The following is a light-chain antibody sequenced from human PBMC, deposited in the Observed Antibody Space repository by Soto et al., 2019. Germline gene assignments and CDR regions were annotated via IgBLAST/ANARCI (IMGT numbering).Light chain of an antibody. J-gene: IGKJ1*01. Sequence: EILMTQSPATLSGSPGERATLSCGASQNIDNKLVWYQQKPGHVPRRLIYDASTRATGIPARFSGSASGTEFTLTISSMTSEDFAFYYCQQFHYWWTFGHGTKVDI. CDR3: QQFHYWWT. CDR2: DAS. V-gene: IGKV3-15*01. CDR1: QNIDNK.